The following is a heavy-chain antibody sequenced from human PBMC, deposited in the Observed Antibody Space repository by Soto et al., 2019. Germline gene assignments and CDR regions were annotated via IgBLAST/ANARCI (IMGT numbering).Heavy chain of an antibody. D-gene: IGHD3-3*01. V-gene: IGHV3-23*01. Sequence: PGGSLRLSCAASGFTFSSYAMSWVRQAPGKGLEWVSAISGSGGSTYYADSVKGRFTISRDNSKNTLYLQMNSLRAEDTAVYYCAKDRRGTIFGVVIYFDYWGQGTLVTVSS. CDR2: ISGSGGST. CDR3: AKDRRGTIFGVVIYFDY. CDR1: GFTFSSYA. J-gene: IGHJ4*02.